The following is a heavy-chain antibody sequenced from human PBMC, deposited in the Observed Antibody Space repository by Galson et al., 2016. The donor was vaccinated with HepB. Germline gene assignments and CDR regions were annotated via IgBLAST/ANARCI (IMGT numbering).Heavy chain of an antibody. V-gene: IGHV4-39*01. J-gene: IGHJ3*02. Sequence: ETLSLTCSVFGGSISSSSYYWGWIRQPPGKGLEWIGSIYYSGSTYYNPSLKSRVTISVDTSKNQFSLKLSSVTAADTAVYYCARSSDYYDSSGPYHDAFDIWGQGTMVTVSS. D-gene: IGHD3-22*01. CDR2: IYYSGST. CDR1: GGSISSSSYY. CDR3: ARSSDYYDSSGPYHDAFDI.